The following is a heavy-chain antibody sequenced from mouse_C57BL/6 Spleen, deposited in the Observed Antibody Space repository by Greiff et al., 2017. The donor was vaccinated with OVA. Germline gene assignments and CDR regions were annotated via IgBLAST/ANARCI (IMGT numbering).Heavy chain of an antibody. J-gene: IGHJ2*01. CDR1: GYAFSSYW. V-gene: IGHV1-80*01. Sequence: QVHVKQSGAELVKPGASVKISCKASGYAFSSYWMNWVKQRPGKGLEWIGQIYPGDGDTNYNGKFKGKATLTADKSSSTAYMQLSSLTSEDSAVYFCARSGMITVDYWGQGTTLTVSS. CDR3: ARSGMITVDY. CDR2: IYPGDGDT. D-gene: IGHD2-4*01.